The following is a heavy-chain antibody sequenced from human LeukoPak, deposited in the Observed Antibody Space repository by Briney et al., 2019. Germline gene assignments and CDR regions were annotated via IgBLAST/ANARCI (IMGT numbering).Heavy chain of an antibody. D-gene: IGHD7-27*01. CDR2: ISGSSSYT. V-gene: IGHV3-11*03. J-gene: IGHJ2*01. Sequence: GGSLRLSCAASVFTFSDYYMSWIRQAPGKGLEWGSYISGSSSYTNYEDSVKGRFTITRENAKNSLYLQKNSLRAEDTAVYYCARVAWGPNWYFDPWGRGTLVTVSS. CDR3: ARVAWGPNWYFDP. CDR1: VFTFSDYY.